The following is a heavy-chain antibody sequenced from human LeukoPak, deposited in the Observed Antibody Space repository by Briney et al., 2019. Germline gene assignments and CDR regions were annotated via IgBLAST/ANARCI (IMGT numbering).Heavy chain of an antibody. CDR3: ARVGTCGSTSCYAVY. J-gene: IGHJ4*02. CDR2: ISSSGSYI. CDR1: GFTFSTYS. V-gene: IGHV3-21*01. Sequence: GGSLRLSCAASGFTFSTYSTNWVRQAPGKGLDWVSSISSSGSYIYYADSVKGRFTISRDNAKNSLYLLMNSLRAEDTAVYYCARVGTCGSTSCYAVYWGQGTLVTVSS. D-gene: IGHD2-2*01.